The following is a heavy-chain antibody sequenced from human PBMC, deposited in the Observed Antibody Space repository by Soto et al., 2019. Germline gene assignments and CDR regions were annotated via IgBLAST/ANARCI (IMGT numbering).Heavy chain of an antibody. CDR2: IYHSGST. Sequence: TSETLSLTCAVSGGSISSSNWWSWVRQPPGKGLEWIGEIYHSGSTNYNPSLKSRVTISVDKSKNQFSLKLSSVTAADTAVYYCARSYCSGGSCSNSGWFDPWGQGTLVTVSS. J-gene: IGHJ5*02. CDR3: ARSYCSGGSCSNSGWFDP. CDR1: GGSISSSNW. V-gene: IGHV4-4*02. D-gene: IGHD2-15*01.